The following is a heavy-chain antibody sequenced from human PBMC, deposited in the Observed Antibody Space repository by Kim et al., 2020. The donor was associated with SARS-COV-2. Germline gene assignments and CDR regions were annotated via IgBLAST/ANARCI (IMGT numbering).Heavy chain of an antibody. CDR3: ARDRGMATTNHLDY. V-gene: IGHV3-21*01. D-gene: IGHD5-12*01. Sequence: ADSVKGRFTISRDNAKNSLYLQMNSRRAEDTAVYYCARDRGMATTNHLDYWGQGTLVTVSS. J-gene: IGHJ4*02.